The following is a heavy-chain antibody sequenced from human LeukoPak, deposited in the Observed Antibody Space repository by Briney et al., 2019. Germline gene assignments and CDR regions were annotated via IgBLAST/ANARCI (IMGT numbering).Heavy chain of an antibody. V-gene: IGHV3-66*02. Sequence: GGSLRLSCAASGSTVSSNYLSWVRQAPGKGLEWVSTVYSGGTTYYADSVKGRFTISRDNSKNTLYLQMNSLRPEDTAVYYCAGMVVTAVSNYYYYMDVWGKGTTVTVSS. CDR3: AGMVVTAVSNYYYYMDV. CDR1: GSTVSSNY. D-gene: IGHD2-21*02. CDR2: VYSGGTT. J-gene: IGHJ6*03.